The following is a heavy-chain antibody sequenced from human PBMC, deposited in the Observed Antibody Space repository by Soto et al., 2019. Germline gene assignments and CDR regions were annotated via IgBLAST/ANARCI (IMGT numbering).Heavy chain of an antibody. CDR1: GGSISSGGYY. D-gene: IGHD3-16*01. V-gene: IGHV4-31*03. CDR2: IYFSGST. Sequence: QVQLQESGPGLVKPSQTLSLTCTVSGGSISSGGYYWNWIRQHAGKGLEWIGYIYFSGSTYYNPSLKSRVTISIDTSRSQFSLKLSSVTAADTAVFYCARGTPGGGGGAFGIWGQGTMVTVSS. J-gene: IGHJ3*02. CDR3: ARGTPGGGGGAFGI.